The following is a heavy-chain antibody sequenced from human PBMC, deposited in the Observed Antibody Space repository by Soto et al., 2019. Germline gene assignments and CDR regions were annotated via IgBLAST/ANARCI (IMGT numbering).Heavy chain of an antibody. CDR3: AREWVRGMDV. J-gene: IGHJ6*02. D-gene: IGHD3-3*01. CDR2: MNPNSANT. Sequence: QVQLVQSGAEVKKPGASVKVSCNASGYTFTRYDINWVRQATGQGLEWMGWMNPNSANTGYAQKFQGRVTMTRNTSISTAYMELSSLRSEDTAVYYWAREWVRGMDVWGQGTTVNVSS. V-gene: IGHV1-8*01. CDR1: GYTFTRYD.